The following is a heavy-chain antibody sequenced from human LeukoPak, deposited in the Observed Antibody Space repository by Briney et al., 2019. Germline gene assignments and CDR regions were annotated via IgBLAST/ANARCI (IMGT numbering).Heavy chain of an antibody. CDR3: AIGGLDPATISPFHS. V-gene: IGHV3-33*08. Sequence: GGSLRLSCAASGFTFGSFGMHWLRPAPGEGLEWVAVIWFDGSNKNYTDSVKGRFTISRDNCKNTMFLQMDSMRAEDTALYYCAIGGLDPATISPFHSWGQGTLVTVSS. CDR2: IWFDGSNK. J-gene: IGHJ4*02. CDR1: GFTFGSFG. D-gene: IGHD2-2*01.